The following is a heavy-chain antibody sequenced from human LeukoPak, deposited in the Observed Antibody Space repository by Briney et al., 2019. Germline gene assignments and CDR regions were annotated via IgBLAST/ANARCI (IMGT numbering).Heavy chain of an antibody. D-gene: IGHD3-10*01. CDR1: GYTFTDYY. Sequence: GASVKVSCKASGYTFTDYYMHWVRQAPGQGLEWMGWINPNSGGTNYAQKFQGRVTMTRDTSISTAYMELSRLRSDDTAVYYCARGVGWFGELSTDYWGQGTLVTVSS. CDR3: ARGVGWFGELSTDY. J-gene: IGHJ4*02. V-gene: IGHV1-2*02. CDR2: INPNSGGT.